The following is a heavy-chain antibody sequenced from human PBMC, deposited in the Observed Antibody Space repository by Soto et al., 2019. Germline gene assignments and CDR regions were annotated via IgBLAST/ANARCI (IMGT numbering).Heavy chain of an antibody. J-gene: IGHJ2*01. CDR1: GFTVSSNY. Sequence: EVQLVESGGGLIQPGGSLRLSCAASGFTVSSNYMSWVRQAPGKGLEWVSVIYSGGSTYYADSVKGRFTISRDNSKNTLYLQMNSLRAEDTAVYYCARDSPTWRHWYFDLWGRGTLVTVSS. CDR3: ARDSPTWRHWYFDL. D-gene: IGHD1-1*01. V-gene: IGHV3-53*01. CDR2: IYSGGST.